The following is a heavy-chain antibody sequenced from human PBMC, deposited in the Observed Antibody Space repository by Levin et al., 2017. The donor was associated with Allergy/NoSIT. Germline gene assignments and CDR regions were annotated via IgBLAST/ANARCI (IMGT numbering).Heavy chain of an antibody. V-gene: IGHV3-74*01. CDR3: ARASSGWYFWFDP. CDR1: GFTFSSYW. J-gene: IGHJ5*02. D-gene: IGHD6-19*01. Sequence: GESLKISCAASGFTFSSYWMHWVRQAPGKGLVWVSRINSDGSSTSYADSVKGRFTISRDNAMNTLYLQMNSLRAEDTAVYYCARASSGWYFWFDPWGQGTLVTVSS. CDR2: INSDGSST.